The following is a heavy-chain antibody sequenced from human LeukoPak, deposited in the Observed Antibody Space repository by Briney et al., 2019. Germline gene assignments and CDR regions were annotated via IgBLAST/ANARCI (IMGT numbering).Heavy chain of an antibody. Sequence: SETLSLTCTVSGGSISSYYWSWIRQPPGKGLEWIGEINHSGSTNYNPSLKSRVTISVDTSKNQFSLKLSSVTAADTAVYYCARRWWYLYYFDYWGQGTLVTVSS. J-gene: IGHJ4*02. CDR2: INHSGST. CDR1: GGSISSYY. CDR3: ARRWWYLYYFDY. V-gene: IGHV4-34*01. D-gene: IGHD2-15*01.